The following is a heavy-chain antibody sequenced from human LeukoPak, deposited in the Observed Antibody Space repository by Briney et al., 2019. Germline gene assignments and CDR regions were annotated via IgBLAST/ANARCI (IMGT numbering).Heavy chain of an antibody. V-gene: IGHV1-2*02. CDR2: INPNSGGT. D-gene: IGHD5-12*01. CDR1: GYTFTGYY. J-gene: IGHJ4*02. Sequence: ASVKVSCKASGYTFTGYYMHWVRQAPGQGLEWMGWINPNSGGTNYAQKFQGRVTITRGTSASTAYMELSSLRSEDMAVYYCARDGYSGYDPTTGIFDYWGQGTLVTVSS. CDR3: ARDGYSGYDPTTGIFDY.